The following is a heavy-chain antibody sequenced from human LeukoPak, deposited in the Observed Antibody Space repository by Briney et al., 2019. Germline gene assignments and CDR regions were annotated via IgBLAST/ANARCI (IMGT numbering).Heavy chain of an antibody. CDR3: ARGSGNYDFWSGYYYGTLDY. CDR1: GFTFSSYW. D-gene: IGHD3-3*01. J-gene: IGHJ4*02. Sequence: GGSLRLSCAASGFTFSSYWMHWVRQAPGKGLVWVSRINSDGSSTSYADSVKGRFTISRDNAKNTLYLQMNSLRAEDTAVDYCARGSGNYDFWSGYYYGTLDYWGQGTLVTASS. CDR2: INSDGSST. V-gene: IGHV3-74*01.